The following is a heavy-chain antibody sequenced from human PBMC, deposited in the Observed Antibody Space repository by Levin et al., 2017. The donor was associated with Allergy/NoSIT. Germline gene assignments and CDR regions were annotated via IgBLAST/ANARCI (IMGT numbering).Heavy chain of an antibody. D-gene: IGHD6-13*01. CDR2: AFYSGKA. V-gene: IGHV4-61*01. Sequence: SETLSLTCTVSGGSVDSGSYCWTWLRQPPGKTLEWIGHAFYSGKANYNSSLRSRVAISVDTPNKQFSLRLSSVTAADTAVYFCARFRLGAAATLFDSWGQGTLVTVSA. CDR3: ARFRLGAAATLFDS. J-gene: IGHJ4*02. CDR1: GGSVDSGSYC.